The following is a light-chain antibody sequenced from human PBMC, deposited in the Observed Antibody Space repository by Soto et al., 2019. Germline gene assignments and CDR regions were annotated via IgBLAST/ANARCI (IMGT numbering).Light chain of an antibody. V-gene: IGLV2-11*01. J-gene: IGLJ2*01. CDR2: DVN. Sequence: QSALTQPRSVSGSPGQSVTISCTGTRSDVGAYNYVSWYQQYPGKAPKVMIYDVNKWPSGVPHRFSGSKSGNTASLTISGLQAEDEADYYCCSYAGSHILVFGGGTKLTVL. CDR3: CSYAGSHILV. CDR1: RSDVGAYNY.